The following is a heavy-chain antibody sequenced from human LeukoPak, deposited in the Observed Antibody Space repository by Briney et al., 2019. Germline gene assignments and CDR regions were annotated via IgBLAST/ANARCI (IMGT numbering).Heavy chain of an antibody. Sequence: SETLSLTCTVSGGSISSGGYYWSWIRQPPGKGLEWIGYIYHSGSTYYNPSLKSRVTISVDRSKNQFSLKLSSVTAADTAVYYCARDHWGSGSHYWGQGTLVTVSS. J-gene: IGHJ4*02. CDR1: GGSISSGGYY. V-gene: IGHV4-30-2*01. D-gene: IGHD3-10*01. CDR2: IYHSGST. CDR3: ARDHWGSGSHY.